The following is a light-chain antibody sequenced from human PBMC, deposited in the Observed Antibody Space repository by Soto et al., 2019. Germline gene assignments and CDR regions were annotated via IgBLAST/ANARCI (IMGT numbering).Light chain of an antibody. V-gene: IGKV3-15*01. J-gene: IGKJ5*01. CDR3: QQYNNWPPIT. Sequence: EIVLAQSPGNLSFSPGERATLSCRASQSIGSYLAWYQQRPGQAPRLLIYGASTRATGIPARFSGSGSGTEFTLTISSLQSEDFAVYYCQQYNNWPPITFGQGTRLEIK. CDR2: GAS. CDR1: QSIGSY.